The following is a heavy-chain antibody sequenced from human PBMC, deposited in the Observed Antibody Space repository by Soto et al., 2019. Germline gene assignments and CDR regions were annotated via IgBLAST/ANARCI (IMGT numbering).Heavy chain of an antibody. V-gene: IGHV4-34*01. Sequence: SDTLSLTCAVYGGSFSGYYWSWIRQPPGKGLEWIGEINHSGSTNYNPSLKSRVTISVDTSKNQFSLKLSSVTAADTAVYYCATIAAAGRWFDPWGQGTLVTVSS. CDR1: GGSFSGYY. CDR2: INHSGST. CDR3: ATIAAAGRWFDP. D-gene: IGHD6-13*01. J-gene: IGHJ5*02.